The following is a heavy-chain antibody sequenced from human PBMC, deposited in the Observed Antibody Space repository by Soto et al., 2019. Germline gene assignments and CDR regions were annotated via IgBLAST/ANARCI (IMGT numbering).Heavy chain of an antibody. D-gene: IGHD2-15*01. J-gene: IGHJ4*02. V-gene: IGHV3-30*09. CDR1: GFPFINYA. CDR3: ARESWWVLQTPQNDFDY. CDR2: ISYDGNNQ. Sequence: QVQLVESGGGVVQPGRSLRLSCAGSGFPFINYAMHWIRQAPGKGLEWVSFISYDGNNQYYADSVKGRFVISRDNSKNTVYLQMNSLRAEDTAIYYCARESWWVLQTPQNDFDYWGQGTLV.